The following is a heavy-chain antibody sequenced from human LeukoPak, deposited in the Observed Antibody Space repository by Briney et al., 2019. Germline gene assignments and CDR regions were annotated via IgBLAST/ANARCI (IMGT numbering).Heavy chain of an antibody. CDR1: GYTFTSYG. Sequence: GASVKVSCKASGYTFTSYGISWVRQAPGQGLEWLGWISAYNGKTNYAQKLQGRVTMTTDTSTSTAYMELRSLRSDDTVVYYCARDLGSSSWTGEYYFDYWGQGTLVTVSS. CDR3: ARDLGSSSWTGEYYFDY. CDR2: ISAYNGKT. J-gene: IGHJ4*02. V-gene: IGHV1-18*01. D-gene: IGHD6-13*01.